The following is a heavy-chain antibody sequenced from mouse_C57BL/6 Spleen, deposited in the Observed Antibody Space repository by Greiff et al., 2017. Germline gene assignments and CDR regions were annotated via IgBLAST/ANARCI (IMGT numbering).Heavy chain of an antibody. V-gene: IGHV1-81*01. CDR3: ASWDGYAMDY. J-gene: IGHJ4*01. D-gene: IGHD4-1*01. Sequence: VQLQQSGAELARPGASVKLSCKASGYTFTSYGISWVKQRTGQGLEWIGEIYPRSGNTYYNEKFKGKATLTADKSSSTAYMELRSLTSEDSAVYFCASWDGYAMDYWGQGTSVTVSS. CDR2: IYPRSGNT. CDR1: GYTFTSYG.